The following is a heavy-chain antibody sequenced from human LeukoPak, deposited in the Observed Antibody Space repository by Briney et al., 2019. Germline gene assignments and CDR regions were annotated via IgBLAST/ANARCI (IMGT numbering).Heavy chain of an antibody. D-gene: IGHD5-18*01. CDR1: GFTFSSYS. Sequence: GGSLRLSCAASGFTFSSYSMNWVRQAPGKGLEWVSSISSSSSYIYYADSVKGRFTISRDNSKNTLYLQMNSLRTEDTAMYYCAKDMGYTFGHAFDYWGQGTLVTVSS. J-gene: IGHJ4*02. CDR2: ISSSSSYI. V-gene: IGHV3-21*01. CDR3: AKDMGYTFGHAFDY.